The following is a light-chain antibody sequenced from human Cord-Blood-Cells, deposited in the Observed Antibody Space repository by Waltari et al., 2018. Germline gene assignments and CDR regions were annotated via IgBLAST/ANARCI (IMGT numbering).Light chain of an antibody. CDR3: SSYTSSSTWV. CDR1: SSDVGGYNY. Sequence: QSALTQPASVSGSPGQSITISCTGTSSDVGGYNYVSWYQQHPGKATKLMIYDVSKRPSGVSNRFSGSKSGNPASLTISGLQAEDEADYYCSSYTSSSTWVFGGGTKLTVL. CDR2: DVS. J-gene: IGLJ3*02. V-gene: IGLV2-14*01.